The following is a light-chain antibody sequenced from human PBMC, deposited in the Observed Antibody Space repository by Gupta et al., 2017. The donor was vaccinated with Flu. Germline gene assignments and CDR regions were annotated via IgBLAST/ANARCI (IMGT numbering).Light chain of an antibody. CDR2: DVV. CDR3: CSYAGSYTWV. J-gene: IGLJ3*02. Sequence: QSALTQPRPVSGSPGQSVTITCTGTSSDVGAYKFVSWYQHRPGKAPKLLIFDVVDRPSGIPDRFSGSKSGNTASLTISGLQAEDEAEYSCCSYAGSYTWVFGGGTRLTVL. V-gene: IGLV2-11*01. CDR1: SSDVGAYKF.